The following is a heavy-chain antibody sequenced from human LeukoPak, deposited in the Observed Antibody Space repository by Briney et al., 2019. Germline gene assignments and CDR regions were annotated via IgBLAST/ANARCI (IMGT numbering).Heavy chain of an antibody. J-gene: IGHJ4*02. D-gene: IGHD1-7*01. CDR3: ARENYASFDY. CDR1: GGSFSGYY. CDR2: INHSGST. V-gene: IGHV4-34*01. Sequence: SETLSLTCAVYGGSFSGYYWSWIRQPPGKGLEWIGEINHSGSTNYNPSLKSRVTISVDTSKNQFFLKLSSVTAADTAVYYCARENYASFDYWGQGTLVTVSS.